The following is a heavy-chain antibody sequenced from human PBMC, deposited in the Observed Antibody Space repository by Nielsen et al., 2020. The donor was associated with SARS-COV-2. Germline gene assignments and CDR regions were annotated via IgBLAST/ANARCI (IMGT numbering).Heavy chain of an antibody. Sequence: WIRQPPGKGLEWVAVISYDGSNKYYADSVKGRFTISRDNSKNTLYLQMNSLRAEDTAVYYCATPGIVAAGLYYYYYGMDVWGQGTTVTVSS. CDR3: ATPGIVAAGLYYYYYGMDV. J-gene: IGHJ6*02. D-gene: IGHD6-13*01. CDR2: ISYDGSNK. V-gene: IGHV3-33*05.